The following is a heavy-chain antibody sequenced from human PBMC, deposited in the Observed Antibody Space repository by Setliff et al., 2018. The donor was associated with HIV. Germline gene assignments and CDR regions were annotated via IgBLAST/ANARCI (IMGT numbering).Heavy chain of an antibody. CDR2: ISPEGNKK. CDR1: GFTFSDFW. J-gene: IGHJ5*02. Sequence: GGSLRLSCAASGFTFSDFWMYWVRQAPGKGLEWVANISPEGNKKYYVGSVKGRFTSSRDNAKSSLFLQMSGLRPEDTAVYYCAALSVRTNPVYGVISTRFDPWGQGSLVTVSS. V-gene: IGHV3-7*03. D-gene: IGHD2-8*01. CDR3: AALSVRTNPVYGVISTRFDP.